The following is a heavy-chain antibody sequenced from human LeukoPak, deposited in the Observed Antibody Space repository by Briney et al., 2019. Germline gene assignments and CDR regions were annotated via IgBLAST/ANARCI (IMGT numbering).Heavy chain of an antibody. Sequence: PGGSLRLSCAASGFTSDDYAMHWVRQAPGKGLEWVSLISGDGGSTYYADSVKGRFTISRDNSKNSLYLQMNSLRTEDTALYYCAKTAGVTTRYYFDYWGQGTLVTVSS. D-gene: IGHD4-17*01. CDR3: AKTAGVTTRYYFDY. CDR1: GFTSDDYA. J-gene: IGHJ4*02. V-gene: IGHV3-43*02. CDR2: ISGDGGST.